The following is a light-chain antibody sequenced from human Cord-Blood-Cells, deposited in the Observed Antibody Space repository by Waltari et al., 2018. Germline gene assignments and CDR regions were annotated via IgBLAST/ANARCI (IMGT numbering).Light chain of an antibody. Sequence: IVMTPSPATLSVSPGERATLSCRASQSVSSNFAWYQQKPGQAPRLLIYGASTRATGIPARFSGSGSGTEFTLTISSLQSEDCAVYYCQQYNNWPPYSVGQGTKLEIK. CDR1: QSVSSN. J-gene: IGKJ2*03. CDR3: QQYNNWPPYS. CDR2: GAS. V-gene: IGKV3-15*01.